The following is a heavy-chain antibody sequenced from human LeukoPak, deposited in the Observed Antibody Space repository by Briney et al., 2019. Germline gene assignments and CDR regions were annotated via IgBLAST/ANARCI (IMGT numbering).Heavy chain of an antibody. CDR2: IHHGGGT. CDR3: AKNLAS. D-gene: IGHD2/OR15-2a*01. J-gene: IGHJ5*02. V-gene: IGHV4-4*02. CDR1: GDSITGDNW. Sequence: SGTLSLTCAVSGDSITGDNWWSWVRQPPGKGLEWIGEIHHGGGTGYNPSLRSRVIIAQDNSKNQFSLQLTSVTAADTAVYYCAKNLASWGQGTLVSVS.